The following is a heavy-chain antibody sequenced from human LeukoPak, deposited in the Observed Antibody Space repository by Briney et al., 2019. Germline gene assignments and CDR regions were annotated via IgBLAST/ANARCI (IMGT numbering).Heavy chain of an antibody. CDR2: IYYSGST. Sequence: PSETLSLTCTVSGGSISSYYWSWIRQPPGKGLEWIGYIYYSGSTNYNPSLKSRVTFSVDTSKNQFSLKLSSVTAADTAVYYCARFRPSPYSSGYIPNWFDPWGQGTLVTVSS. CDR3: ARFRPSPYSSGYIPNWFDP. CDR1: GGSISSYY. V-gene: IGHV4-59*01. D-gene: IGHD3-22*01. J-gene: IGHJ5*02.